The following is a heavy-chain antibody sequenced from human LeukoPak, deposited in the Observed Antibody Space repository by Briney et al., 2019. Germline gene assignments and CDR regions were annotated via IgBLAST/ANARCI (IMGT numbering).Heavy chain of an antibody. CDR2: ISYDGSNK. V-gene: IGHV3-30*04. CDR1: GFTFSSYA. Sequence: GGSLRLSCAASGFTFSSYAMLWVRQAPGKGLEWVAVISYDGSNKYYADSVKGRFTISRDNSKNTLYLQMNSLRAEDTAVYYCARDLEGETNYYFDYWGQGTLVTVSP. CDR3: ARDLEGETNYYFDY. J-gene: IGHJ4*02. D-gene: IGHD2-8*01.